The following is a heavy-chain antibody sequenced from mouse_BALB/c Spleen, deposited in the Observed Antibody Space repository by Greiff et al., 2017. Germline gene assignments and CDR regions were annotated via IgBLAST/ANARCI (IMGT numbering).Heavy chain of an antibody. J-gene: IGHJ4*01. V-gene: IGHV5-4*02. D-gene: IGHD2-14*01. CDR3: ARDKSYRYDGFYAMDY. CDR2: ISDGGSYT. Sequence: EVQRVESGGGLVKPGGSLKLSCAASGFTFSDYYMYWVRQTPEKRLEWVATISDGGSYTYYPDSVKGRFTISRDNAKNNLYLQMSSLKSEDTAMYYCARDKSYRYDGFYAMDYWGQGTSVTVSS. CDR1: GFTFSDYY.